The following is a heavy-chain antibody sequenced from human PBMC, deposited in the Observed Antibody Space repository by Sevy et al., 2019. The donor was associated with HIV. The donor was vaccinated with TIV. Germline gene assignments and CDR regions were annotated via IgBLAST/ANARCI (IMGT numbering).Heavy chain of an antibody. Sequence: GGSLRLSCAASGFTFSNFAMGWVRQAPGKGLDWISVISGSGDYKYYADSVKGRFTISRDNSKNTLSLQMNGLRAEDTAIFYCVKKMGGGSGMAFLVDSWGQGTLVTVSS. CDR3: VKKMGGGSGMAFLVDS. CDR1: GFTFSNFA. J-gene: IGHJ4*02. V-gene: IGHV3-23*01. CDR2: ISGSGDYK. D-gene: IGHD5-18*01.